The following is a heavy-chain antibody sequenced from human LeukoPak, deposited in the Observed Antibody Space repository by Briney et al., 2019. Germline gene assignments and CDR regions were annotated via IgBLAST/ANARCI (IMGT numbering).Heavy chain of an antibody. CDR3: ARADTYLDY. J-gene: IGHJ4*02. CDR1: GGSVSSGDYY. D-gene: IGHD5-18*01. Sequence: SQTLSLTCTVSGGSVSSGDYYWHWIRQPPGKGLEWIGNIYYSGSTSYNPSLKSRVTISIDTSKNQFSLNLNSVTAADTAVYYCARADTYLDYWGQGILGTVSA. CDR2: IYYSGST. V-gene: IGHV4-30-4*08.